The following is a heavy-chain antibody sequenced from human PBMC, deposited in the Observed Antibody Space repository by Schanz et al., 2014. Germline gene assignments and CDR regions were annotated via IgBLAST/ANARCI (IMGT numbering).Heavy chain of an antibody. CDR1: GLTFSDYY. CDR2: LSSSGLYT. J-gene: IGHJ6*02. CDR3: ARDIKKQLVDSKDYYYGMDV. D-gene: IGHD6-13*01. V-gene: IGHV3-11*06. Sequence: QVQLVESGGGLVKPGGSLRLSCAASGLTFSDYYMSWIRQAPGKGLEWVSSLSSSGLYTFYADLAGGRFTISRDDAKNSLLLEMNNLRTEDTAVYFCARDIKKQLVDSKDYYYGMDVWGQGTTVTVSS.